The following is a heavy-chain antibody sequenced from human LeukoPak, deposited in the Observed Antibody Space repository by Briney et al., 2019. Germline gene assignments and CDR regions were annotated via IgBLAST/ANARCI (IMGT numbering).Heavy chain of an antibody. D-gene: IGHD5-24*01. CDR1: GGSISSGGYY. CDR2: IYYSGST. CDR3: ARAGDGYNFDY. J-gene: IGHJ4*02. V-gene: IGHV4-31*03. Sequence: SETLSLTCTVPGGSISSGGYYWSWIRQHPGKGLEWIGYIYYSGSTYYNPSLKSRVTISVDTSKNQFSLKLSSVTAADTAVYYCARAGDGYNFDYWGQGTLVTVSS.